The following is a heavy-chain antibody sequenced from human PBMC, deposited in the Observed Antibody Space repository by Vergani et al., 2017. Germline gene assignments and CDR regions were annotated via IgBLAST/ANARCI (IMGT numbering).Heavy chain of an antibody. CDR3: ARGWKGIIMVVPSTHL. CDR1: GFSFGNYA. Sequence: QVQLVESGGGVVQPGRSLRLSCAASGFSFGNYAMHWVRQAPGKGLEWVGVISYDGTEKKYADSVNGRFTISRDNSKKMMSLQMNSLRVEDTAVYYCARGWKGIIMVVPSTHLWGQGTQVSVS. CDR2: ISYDGTEK. V-gene: IGHV3-30-3*01. J-gene: IGHJ4*02. D-gene: IGHD2-15*01.